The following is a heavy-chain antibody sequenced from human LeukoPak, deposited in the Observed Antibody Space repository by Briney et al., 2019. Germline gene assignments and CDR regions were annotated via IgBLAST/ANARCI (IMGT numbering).Heavy chain of an antibody. V-gene: IGHV3-53*01. CDR3: ARDSYGDANFDS. CDR2: IYADGNT. Sequence: PGGSLRLSCAASGFIANTNYMTWVRQAPGRGLEWVSFIYADGNTYYADSVKGRFTTSRDISKNAVYLQMNSLRAEDTAVYYCARDSYGDANFDSWGQGTLVTVSS. CDR1: GFIANTNY. J-gene: IGHJ4*02. D-gene: IGHD4-17*01.